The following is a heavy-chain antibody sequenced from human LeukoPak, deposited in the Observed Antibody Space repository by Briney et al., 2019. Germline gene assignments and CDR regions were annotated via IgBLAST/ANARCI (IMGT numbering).Heavy chain of an antibody. D-gene: IGHD3-22*01. V-gene: IGHV4-59*08. CDR3: ARHGSGYAFDY. J-gene: IGHJ4*02. Sequence: SETLSLTCTVSGGSISSYYWSWIRQPPGKGLEWIGYIYYSGSTNYNPSLKSRVTISVDTSKNQFSLKLSSVTAADTAVYYCARHGSGYAFDYWGQGTLVTASS. CDR1: GGSISSYY. CDR2: IYYSGST.